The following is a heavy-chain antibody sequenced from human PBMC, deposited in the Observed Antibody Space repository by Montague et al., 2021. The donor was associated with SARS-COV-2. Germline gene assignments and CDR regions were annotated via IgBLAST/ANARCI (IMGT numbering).Heavy chain of an antibody. J-gene: IGHJ4*02. CDR1: GDSVSRHRAA. Sequence: CAISGDSVSRHRAAWNWIRQSPGRGLEWLGRTYYRSKWYNDYAVSVEGRITINPDTSKNQFSLQLKSVTPEDTAVYYCSRGYCGGGSCYVFDYWGQGTLVTVSS. CDR2: TYYRSKWYN. D-gene: IGHD2-15*01. CDR3: SRGYCGGGSCYVFDY. V-gene: IGHV6-1*01.